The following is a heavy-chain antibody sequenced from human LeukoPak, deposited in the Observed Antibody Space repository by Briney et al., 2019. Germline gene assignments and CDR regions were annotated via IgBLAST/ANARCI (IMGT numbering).Heavy chain of an antibody. V-gene: IGHV4-59*01. CDR3: AREDPQTTVPEGMDV. D-gene: IGHD4-17*01. CDR2: IYYSGTT. CDR1: GGSISYYY. J-gene: IGHJ6*02. Sequence: SETLSFACTVSGGSISYYYWSWIRQSPGKGLEWIGYIYYSGTTNYNPSLKSRVTISVDMSKNQFSLQLRSVTAADTAVYYCAREDPQTTVPEGMDVWGQGTTVTVSS.